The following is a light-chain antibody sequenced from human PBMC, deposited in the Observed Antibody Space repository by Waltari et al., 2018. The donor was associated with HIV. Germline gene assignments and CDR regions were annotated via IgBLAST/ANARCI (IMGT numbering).Light chain of an antibody. CDR1: KLGDKY. CDR3: QAWDSSTVV. J-gene: IGLJ2*01. Sequence: SYDLTQPPSVSVYPGQTASITCSGDKLGDKYACWYQQKPGQSPVLVIFQDSKRPSGIPERFSGSNSGNTATLTISGTQAMDEADYYCQAWDSSTVVFGGGTKLTVL. CDR2: QDS. V-gene: IGLV3-1*01.